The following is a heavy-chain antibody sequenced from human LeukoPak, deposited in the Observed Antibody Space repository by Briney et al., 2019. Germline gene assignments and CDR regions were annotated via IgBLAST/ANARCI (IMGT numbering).Heavy chain of an antibody. D-gene: IGHD6-19*01. Sequence: PGGSLRLSCAASGFTFSSYAMTWVRQAPGKGLEWVSAISGRGGSIYYADSVKGRFTISRDNSKNTLYLQMNSLRAEDTAVYYCAKESSGWYALDYWGQGTLVTVSS. CDR2: ISGRGGSI. CDR3: AKESSGWYALDY. J-gene: IGHJ4*02. V-gene: IGHV3-23*01. CDR1: GFTFSSYA.